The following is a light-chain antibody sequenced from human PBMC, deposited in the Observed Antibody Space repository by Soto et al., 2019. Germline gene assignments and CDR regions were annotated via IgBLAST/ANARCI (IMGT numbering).Light chain of an antibody. Sequence: SYELTQPPSVSVAPGQTARITCGGTNIGSKSVHWYQQKPGQAPVLVVYDDSDRPSGIPERFSGSNSGNTATLTISGVEAGDEADYYCQVWDSSSDHPIFGGGTKVTVL. CDR3: QVWDSSSDHPI. CDR2: DDS. V-gene: IGLV3-21*02. J-gene: IGLJ2*01. CDR1: NIGSKS.